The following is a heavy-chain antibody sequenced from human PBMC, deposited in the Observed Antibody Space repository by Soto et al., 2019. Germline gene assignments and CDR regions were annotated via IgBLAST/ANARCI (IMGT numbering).Heavy chain of an antibody. V-gene: IGHV3-30-3*01. CDR3: ARDGSSRGLWLGPDY. D-gene: IGHD5-18*01. J-gene: IGHJ4*02. CDR2: ISDDGTNK. Sequence: PGGSLRLSCAASGFTFSGYAMHCVRQAPGKGLEWVAVISDDGTNKHYADSVRGRFTISRDNSKNTLYVQMNSLRAEDTAFYYCARDGSSRGLWLGPDYWGQGTQVTVSS. CDR1: GFTFSGYA.